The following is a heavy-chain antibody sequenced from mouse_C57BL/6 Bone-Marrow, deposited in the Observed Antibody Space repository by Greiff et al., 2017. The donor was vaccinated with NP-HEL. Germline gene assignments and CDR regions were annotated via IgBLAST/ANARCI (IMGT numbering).Heavy chain of an antibody. J-gene: IGHJ4*01. CDR1: GYAFTNYL. CDR3: ARSPRDYYAMDY. Sequence: QVQLHQSGAELVRPGTSVKVSCKASGYAFTNYLLEWVKQRPGQGLEWIGVINPGSGGTNYNEKFKGKATLTADKSSSTAYMQLSSLTSEDSAVYFCARSPRDYYAMDYWGQGTSVTVSS. V-gene: IGHV1-54*01. CDR2: INPGSGGT.